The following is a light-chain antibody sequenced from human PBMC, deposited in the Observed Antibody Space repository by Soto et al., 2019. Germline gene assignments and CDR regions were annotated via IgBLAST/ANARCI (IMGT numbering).Light chain of an antibody. V-gene: IGKV1-17*01. Sequence: DIQMTQSPSSLSASVGDRVTITCRASQGIRNDLGWFQQKPGKAPKRLIYTASNLESGVPSRFSGSGSGTEFTLTISSLQPEDFAVYYCQQRSNWPLGTFGHGTRLDIK. CDR3: QQRSNWPLGT. CDR1: QGIRND. CDR2: TAS. J-gene: IGKJ5*01.